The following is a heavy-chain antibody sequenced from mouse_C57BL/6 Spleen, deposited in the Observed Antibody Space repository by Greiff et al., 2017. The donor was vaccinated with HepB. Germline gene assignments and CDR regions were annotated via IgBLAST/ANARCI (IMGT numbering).Heavy chain of an antibody. J-gene: IGHJ3*01. CDR2: IDPSDSET. CDR1: GYTFTSYW. V-gene: IGHV1-52*01. D-gene: IGHD3-2*02. Sequence: VQLQQSGAELVRPGSSVKLSCKASGYTFTSYWMHWVKQRPIQGLEWIGNIDPSDSETHYNQKFKDKATLTVDKSSSTAYMQLSSLTSEDSAVYYCASPPDSSGYEVFAYWGQGTLVTVSA. CDR3: ASPPDSSGYEVFAY.